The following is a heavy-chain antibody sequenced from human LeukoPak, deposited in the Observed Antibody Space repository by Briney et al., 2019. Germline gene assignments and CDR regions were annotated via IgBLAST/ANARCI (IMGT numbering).Heavy chain of an antibody. CDR2: ISHDGIKK. CDR3: AKEDGFYFDY. V-gene: IGHV3-30*18. J-gene: IGHJ4*02. D-gene: IGHD5-24*01. CDR1: GFTFNSYG. Sequence: PGKSLTLSCAASGFTFNSYGLHWVRQAPGKGPEWVAIISHDGIKKFYADSVKGRFTVSRDNSKNTVYLRMNSLRVEDTAVYSCAKEDGFYFDYWGQGTLVTVSS.